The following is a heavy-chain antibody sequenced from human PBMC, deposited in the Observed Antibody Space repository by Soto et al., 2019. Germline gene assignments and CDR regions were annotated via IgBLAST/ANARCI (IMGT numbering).Heavy chain of an antibody. CDR1: GFTFSDSF. CDR2: ISGRDGNS. J-gene: IGHJ6*03. CDR3: AGEQVPNDMAV. Sequence: QVQLVESGGGLVKPGGSLRLSCAASGFTFSDSFMSWSRQTPGKGLEWLSYISGRDGNSYYADSVRGRFTISRDNAKNSVDLKLTSLRAEDTAVYYCAGEQVPNDMAVWGNGITVTV. V-gene: IGHV3-11*01.